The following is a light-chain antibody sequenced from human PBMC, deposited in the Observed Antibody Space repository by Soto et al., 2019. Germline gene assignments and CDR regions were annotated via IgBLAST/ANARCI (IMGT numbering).Light chain of an antibody. V-gene: IGLV2-14*03. CDR2: DVN. CDR3: CSYTRSDTFV. J-gene: IGLJ2*01. CDR1: SSDVGAYNY. Sequence: SALTQPASVSGSPGQSITISCAGTSSDVGAYNYVSWYQQHPGKAPKVMIYDVNNRPSGVSYRFSGSKSGNTASLTISGLQAEDEADYYCCSYTRSDTFVFGGGTKVTVL.